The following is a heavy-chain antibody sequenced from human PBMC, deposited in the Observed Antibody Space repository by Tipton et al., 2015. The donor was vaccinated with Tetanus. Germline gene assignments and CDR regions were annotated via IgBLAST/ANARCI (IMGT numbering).Heavy chain of an antibody. CDR2: IYYSGST. V-gene: IGHV4-39*01. D-gene: IGHD3-10*01. J-gene: IGHJ4*02. CDR3: ARHPPPYYYGSGSYLDY. CDR1: GGSISGSSYY. Sequence: TLSLTCSVSGGSISGSSYYWSWIRQPPGKALEWIGSIYYSGSTFCHPSLQSRVTISVDTTKNHFSLRLSSVTAADTAVYFCARHPPPYYYGSGSYLDYWGQGTPVTVSS.